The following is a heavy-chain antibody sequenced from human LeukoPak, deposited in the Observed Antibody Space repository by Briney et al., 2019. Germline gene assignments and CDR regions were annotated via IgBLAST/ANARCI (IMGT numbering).Heavy chain of an antibody. CDR1: GFTFSSYG. Sequence: GGSLRLSCAASGFTFSSYGMHWVRQAPGKGLEWVAFIRYDGSNKYYADSVKGRFTISRDNSKNTLYLQMNSLRAEDTAVYYCAKDLYLPDAVDIGWGQGTLVTVSS. CDR2: IRYDGSNK. CDR3: AKDLYLPDAVDIG. V-gene: IGHV3-30*02. J-gene: IGHJ4*02. D-gene: IGHD6-19*01.